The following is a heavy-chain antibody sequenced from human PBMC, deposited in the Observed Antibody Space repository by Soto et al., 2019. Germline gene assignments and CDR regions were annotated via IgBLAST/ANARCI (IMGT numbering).Heavy chain of an antibody. V-gene: IGHV3-11*06. D-gene: IGHD2-15*01. J-gene: IGHJ5*02. CDR3: VRGGGGGLFDP. Sequence: GGSLRLSCAGSGFTFGDSYMSWIRQAPGKGLEWLSYISPGSRYPAYADSAKGRFTISRDNAKRSLYLQMMSLTAEDTAIYYCVRGGGGGLFDPWGQGTMVTVSS. CDR2: ISPGSRYP. CDR1: GFTFGDSY.